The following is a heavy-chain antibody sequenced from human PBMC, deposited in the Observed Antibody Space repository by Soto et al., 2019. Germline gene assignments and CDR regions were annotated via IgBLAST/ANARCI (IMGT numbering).Heavy chain of an antibody. V-gene: IGHV3-11*06. D-gene: IGHD2-15*01. J-gene: IGHJ5*02. CDR3: VRGGGGGLFDP. Sequence: GGSLRLSCAGSGFTFGDSYMSWIRQAPGKGLEWLSYISPGSRYPAYADSAKGRFTISRDNAKRSLYLQMMSLTAEDTAIYYCVRGGGGGLFDPWGQGTMVTVSS. CDR2: ISPGSRYP. CDR1: GFTFGDSY.